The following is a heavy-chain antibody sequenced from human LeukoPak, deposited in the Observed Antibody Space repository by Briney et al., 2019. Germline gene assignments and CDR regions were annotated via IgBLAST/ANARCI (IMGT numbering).Heavy chain of an antibody. D-gene: IGHD3-22*01. CDR3: AREGYYDRSGSNRPGAFDI. Sequence: SVKVSCKASGGTFSSYAISWVRQAPGQGLEWMGGIIPIFGTANYAQKFQGRVTITTDESTSTAYMELSSLRSEDTAVYYCAREGYYDRSGSNRPGAFDIWGQGTMVTVSS. CDR2: IIPIFGTA. J-gene: IGHJ3*02. CDR1: GGTFSSYA. V-gene: IGHV1-69*05.